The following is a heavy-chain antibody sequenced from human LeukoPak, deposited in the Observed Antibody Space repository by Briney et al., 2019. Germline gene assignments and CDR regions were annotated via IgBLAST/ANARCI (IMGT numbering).Heavy chain of an antibody. V-gene: IGHV3-9*01. CDR1: RFTFHDSA. Sequence: GGSLRLSCAASRFTFHDSAFHWVRQAPGKGLEWVAGIGFRIDNVDYADSVKGRFTISRDNAKKSLYLQMDSLRAEDTAFYYCAKDNGNGWLGEFAFDYWGQGILVTVSS. CDR2: IGFRIDNV. CDR3: AKDNGNGWLGEFAFDY. J-gene: IGHJ4*02. D-gene: IGHD3-10*01.